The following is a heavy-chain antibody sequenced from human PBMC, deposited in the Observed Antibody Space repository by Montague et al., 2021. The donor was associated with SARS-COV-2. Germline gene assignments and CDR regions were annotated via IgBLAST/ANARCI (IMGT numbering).Heavy chain of an antibody. CDR3: AADYGERDWFDP. V-gene: IGHV4-39*01. D-gene: IGHD4-17*01. CDR1: GDSISNSSSY. J-gene: IGHJ5*02. CDR2: IYYRGST. Sequence: SETLSLTCNVSGDSISNSSSYWGWIRRLPGKGLEWIGSIYYRGSTSYXPSLKSRVTISVDTSKNQFSLKLSSVTAADTAVYYCAADYGERDWFDPWGQGTLVTVSS.